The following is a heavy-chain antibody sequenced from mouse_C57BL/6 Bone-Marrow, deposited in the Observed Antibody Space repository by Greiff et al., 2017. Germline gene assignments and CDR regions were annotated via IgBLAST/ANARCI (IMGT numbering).Heavy chain of an antibody. J-gene: IGHJ4*01. Sequence: QVQLQQSGAELVRPGTSVKVSCKASGYAFTNYLIEWVKQRPGQGLEWIGVINPGSGGTNYNEKFKGKGTLTADKSSSTAYMQLSSLTSEDYEVYFCARSGGNYPLAMDYWGQGTSVTVSS. V-gene: IGHV1-54*01. CDR1: GYAFTNYL. CDR3: ARSGGNYPLAMDY. CDR2: INPGSGGT. D-gene: IGHD2-1*01.